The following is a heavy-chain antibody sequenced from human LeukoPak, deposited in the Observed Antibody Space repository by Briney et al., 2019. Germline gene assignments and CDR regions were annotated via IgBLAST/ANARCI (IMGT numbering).Heavy chain of an antibody. J-gene: IGHJ4*02. Sequence: ASVKVSCKASGYTFTSYDINWVRQATGQGLEWMGWMNPNSGNTGYAQKFQGRVTMTRDTSISTAYMALSSLRSEDTAVYYCARSIETLTYSSSWYFPVDYWGQGTLVTVSS. CDR3: ARSIETLTYSSSWYFPVDY. CDR2: MNPNSGNT. D-gene: IGHD6-13*01. V-gene: IGHV1-8*01. CDR1: GYTFTSYD.